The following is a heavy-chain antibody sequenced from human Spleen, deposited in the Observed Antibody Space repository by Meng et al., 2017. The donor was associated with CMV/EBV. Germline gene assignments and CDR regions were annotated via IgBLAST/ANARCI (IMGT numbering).Heavy chain of an antibody. Sequence: GESLKISCAASGFTFSSYDMHWVRQATGKSLEWVSAIGTAGDTYYPGSVKGRFTISRENAKNSLYLQMNSLRAGDTAVYYCARAFTSGLSYAFDIWGQGTMVTVSS. CDR3: ARAFTSGLSYAFDI. J-gene: IGHJ3*02. D-gene: IGHD5-12*01. CDR1: GFTFSSYD. CDR2: IGTAGDT. V-gene: IGHV3-13*01.